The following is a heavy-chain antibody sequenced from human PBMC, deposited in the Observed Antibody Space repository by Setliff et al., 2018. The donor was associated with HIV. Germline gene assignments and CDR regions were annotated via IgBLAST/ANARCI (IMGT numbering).Heavy chain of an antibody. D-gene: IGHD6-19*01. CDR3: TKDHLSGWASDC. CDR2: ISYDGSNK. Sequence: SLRLSCAASGFTFSSYGMHWVRQAPGKGLEWVAVISYDGSNKYYADSVKGRFTISRDNAKNSVYLQMNSLRVEDTAMYYCTKDHLSGWASDCWGQGTLVTVSS. CDR1: GFTFSSYG. V-gene: IGHV3-30*18. J-gene: IGHJ4*02.